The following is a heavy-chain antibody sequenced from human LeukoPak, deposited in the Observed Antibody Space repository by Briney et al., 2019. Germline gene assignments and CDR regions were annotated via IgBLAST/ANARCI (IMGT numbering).Heavy chain of an antibody. D-gene: IGHD5-12*01. V-gene: IGHV5-10-1*01. CDR1: GYSFTSYW. Sequence: GESLKISCKGSGYSFTSYWISWVRQMPGKGLEWMGRIDPSDSYTNYSPSFQGHVTISADKPISTAYLQWSSLKASDTAMYYCASGAPVAPYVMDVWGQGTTVTVSS. CDR2: IDPSDSYT. J-gene: IGHJ6*02. CDR3: ASGAPVAPYVMDV.